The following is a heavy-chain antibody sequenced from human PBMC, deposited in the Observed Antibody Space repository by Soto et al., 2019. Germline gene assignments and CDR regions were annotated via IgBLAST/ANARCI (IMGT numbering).Heavy chain of an antibody. V-gene: IGHV1-69*01. Sequence: QVQLVQSGAEVKKPGSSVKVSCKASGGTFSSYAISWVRQAPGQGLEWMGGIIPIFGTANYAQKFQGRVTITADESTSTAYMELSSLRSEDMAVYYCARDRVAAAGDYYYYGMDVWGQGTTVTVSS. CDR1: GGTFSSYA. J-gene: IGHJ6*02. CDR2: IIPIFGTA. CDR3: ARDRVAAAGDYYYYGMDV. D-gene: IGHD6-13*01.